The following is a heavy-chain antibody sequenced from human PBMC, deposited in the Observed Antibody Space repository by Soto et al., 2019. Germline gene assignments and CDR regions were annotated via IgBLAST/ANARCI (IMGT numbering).Heavy chain of an antibody. V-gene: IGHV1-18*01. CDR2: ISGHDGET. CDR3: ATTDNSAWVFGK. Sequence: ASVKVSCKASGYTFTRYGIGWVRQAPGQGLEWMGRISGHDGETKYAQGFQGRVTMTTDTSANTAHLEVRGLRSDDTATYYCATTDNSAWVFGKWGQGTLVTAPQ. D-gene: IGHD4-4*01. J-gene: IGHJ4*02. CDR1: GYTFTRYG.